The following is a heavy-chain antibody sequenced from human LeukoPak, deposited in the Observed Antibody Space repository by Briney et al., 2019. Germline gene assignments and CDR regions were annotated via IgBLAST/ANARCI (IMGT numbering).Heavy chain of an antibody. Sequence: SGGSLRLSCAASGFTFSSYAMSWVRQAPGKGLEWVSAISGSGGSTYYADSVKGRFTISRDNSKNTLYLQMNSLRAEDMAVYYCARGRGFGYCSSTSWFDYWGQGTLVTVSS. CDR2: ISGSGGST. V-gene: IGHV3-23*01. D-gene: IGHD2-2*03. CDR3: ARGRGFGYCSSTSWFDY. CDR1: GFTFSSYA. J-gene: IGHJ4*02.